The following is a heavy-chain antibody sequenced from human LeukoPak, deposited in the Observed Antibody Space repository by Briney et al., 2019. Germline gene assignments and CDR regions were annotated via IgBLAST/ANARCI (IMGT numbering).Heavy chain of an antibody. CDR2: ISWDSGNS. D-gene: IGHD6-19*01. Sequence: GGSLRLSCAASGFTFKDYAMHWVRHVPGKGLEWVSLISWDSGNSYYADSVKGRFTISRDNSKSSLSLQMNSLRTEDTALYYCAKGPGAAVAKRYIQHWGQGTLVTVSS. CDR1: GFTFKDYA. CDR3: AKGPGAAVAKRYIQH. V-gene: IGHV3-43*01. J-gene: IGHJ1*01.